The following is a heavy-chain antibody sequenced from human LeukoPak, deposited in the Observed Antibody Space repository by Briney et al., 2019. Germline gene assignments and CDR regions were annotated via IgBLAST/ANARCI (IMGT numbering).Heavy chain of an antibody. CDR1: GGPITGNY. CDR3: ARDRPGSGSYYSHFDT. CDR2: MFASGSY. V-gene: IGHV4-4*07. J-gene: IGHJ1*01. Sequence: SETLSLTCTVSGGPITGNYWSWIRQPAGKRLEYIGRMFASGSYYYNPSFKGRVTMSVDTSKKEVSLNLASVTAADTAIYYCARDRPGSGSYYSHFDTRGQGILVTVSS. D-gene: IGHD1-26*01.